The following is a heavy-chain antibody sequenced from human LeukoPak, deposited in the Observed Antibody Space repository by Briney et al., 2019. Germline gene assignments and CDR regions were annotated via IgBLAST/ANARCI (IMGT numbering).Heavy chain of an antibody. CDR1: GGSFSGYY. CDR3: ARGLHYNILTGGMDV. J-gene: IGHJ6*02. Sequence: SETLSLTCAVFGGSFSGYYWSWIRPSPEKGLEWIGEMCHTGATNYNPSLKSRVTVSVDTSKKQFSLNLRSVTAADTAVYYCARGLHYNILTGGMDVWGQGTTVIVSS. V-gene: IGHV4-34*01. D-gene: IGHD3-9*01. CDR2: MCHTGAT.